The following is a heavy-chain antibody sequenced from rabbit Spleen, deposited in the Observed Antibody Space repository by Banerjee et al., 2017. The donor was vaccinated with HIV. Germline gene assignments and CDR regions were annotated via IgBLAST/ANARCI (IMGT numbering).Heavy chain of an antibody. Sequence: QLKESGGGLVQPGGSLKLSCTASGFTLSSYYMNWVRQAPGKGLEWIGYIDPVFGITYYANWVNGRFSISRENAQNTVFLQMTSLTAADTATYFCARSPFNLWGQGTLVTVS. CDR3: ARSPFNL. CDR1: GFTLSSYY. V-gene: IGHV1S7*01. J-gene: IGHJ4*01. CDR2: IDPVFGIT.